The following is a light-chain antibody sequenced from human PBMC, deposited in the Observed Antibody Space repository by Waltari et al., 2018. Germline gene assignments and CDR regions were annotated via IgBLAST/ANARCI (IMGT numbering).Light chain of an antibody. V-gene: IGKV1-39*01. CDR3: QQTYNTPPWT. CDR1: QSISSY. CDR2: AAS. J-gene: IGKJ1*01. Sequence: DIQMTQSPSSLSASVGDRLTITCRASQSISSYLNWYQQKPGKAPKLLIYAASSLQSGVPSRFSGSGSGTDFTLTVSSLQPEDFATYYCQQTYNTPPWTFGQGTKVEIK.